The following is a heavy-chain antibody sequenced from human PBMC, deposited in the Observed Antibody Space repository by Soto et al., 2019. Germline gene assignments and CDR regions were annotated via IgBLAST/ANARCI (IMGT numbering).Heavy chain of an antibody. D-gene: IGHD3-3*01. CDR2: IWYDGSNK. CDR1: GFTFSSYG. Sequence: PGGSLRLSCAASGFTFSSYGMHWVRQAPGKGLEWVAVIWYDGSNKYYADSVKGRFTISRDNSKNTLYLQMNSLRAEDTAVYYCAKVKEAYDFWSGYLSVAPDGIATNAFDIWGQGTMVTVSS. CDR3: AKVKEAYDFWSGYLSVAPDGIATNAFDI. J-gene: IGHJ3*02. V-gene: IGHV3-33*06.